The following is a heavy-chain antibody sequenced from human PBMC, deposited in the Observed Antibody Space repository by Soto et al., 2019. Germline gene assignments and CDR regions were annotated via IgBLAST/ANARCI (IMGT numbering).Heavy chain of an antibody. D-gene: IGHD5-12*01. J-gene: IGHJ6*02. CDR2: ISYDGSNK. CDR3: SKEQEMATIYYYYYGLDV. V-gene: IGHV3-30*18. Sequence: QVQLVESGGGVVQPGRSLRLSCAAYGFTFSSYGMHWVRQAPGKGLEWVAVISYDGSNKYYADSVKGRFTISRDNSKNTLYLQMTSLRAEDTAVYYCSKEQEMATIYYYYYGLDVWGQGTTVTVSS. CDR1: GFTFSSYG.